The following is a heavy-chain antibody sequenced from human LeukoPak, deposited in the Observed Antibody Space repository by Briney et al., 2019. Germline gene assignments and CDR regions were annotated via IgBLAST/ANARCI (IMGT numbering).Heavy chain of an antibody. V-gene: IGHV3-23*01. Sequence: PGGSLRLSCAASGFTFSSYAMSWVREAPGKGLEWVSAISGSGGSTYYADSVKGRFTISRDNSKNTLYLQMNSLRAEDTAVYYCAELARGPTARDYWGQGTLVTVSS. D-gene: IGHD3-10*01. CDR1: GFTFSSYA. CDR2: ISGSGGST. CDR3: AELARGPTARDY. J-gene: IGHJ4*02.